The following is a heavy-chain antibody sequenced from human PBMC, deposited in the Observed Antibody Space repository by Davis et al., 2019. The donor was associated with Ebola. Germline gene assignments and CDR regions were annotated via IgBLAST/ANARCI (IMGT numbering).Heavy chain of an antibody. V-gene: IGHV1-69*13. Sequence: SVKVSCKASGGTFSSYAISWVRQAPGQGLEWMGGIIPIFGTANYAQKFQGRVTITADESTSTAYMELSSLRSEDTAVYYCARDGRDIVVVPAAIDYYYYMDVWGKGTTVTVSS. D-gene: IGHD2-2*01. CDR3: ARDGRDIVVVPAAIDYYYYMDV. J-gene: IGHJ6*03. CDR1: GGTFSSYA. CDR2: IIPIFGTA.